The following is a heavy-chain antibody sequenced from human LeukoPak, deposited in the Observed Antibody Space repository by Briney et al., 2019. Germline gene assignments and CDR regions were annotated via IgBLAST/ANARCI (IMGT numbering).Heavy chain of an antibody. CDR2: ISAYNGNT. CDR3: AVGITTYAFDI. D-gene: IGHD1-1*01. CDR1: GYTFSSYG. J-gene: IGHJ3*02. V-gene: IGHV1-18*01. Sequence: ASVKVSCKVSGYTFSSYGISWVRQAPGQGLEWMGWISAYNGNTNYAQKLQGRVTMTTDTSTSTGYMELRSLRSDGTAVYYCAVGITTYAFDIWGQGTMVTVSS.